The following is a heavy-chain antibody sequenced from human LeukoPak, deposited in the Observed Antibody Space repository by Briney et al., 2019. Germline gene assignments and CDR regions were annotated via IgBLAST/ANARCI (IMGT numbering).Heavy chain of an antibody. CDR3: ARGGVAAKYYFDY. CDR1: GGSISPLY. J-gene: IGHJ4*02. Sequence: SETLSLTCTVSGGSISPLYWGWIRQPPGKGLEFIGYIYYSGITNYNPSLRSRVTLSVDTSKNQFSLKLSSVTAADTAVYYCARGGVAAKYYFDYWGPGTLVTVSS. D-gene: IGHD3-10*01. CDR2: IYYSGIT. V-gene: IGHV4-59*11.